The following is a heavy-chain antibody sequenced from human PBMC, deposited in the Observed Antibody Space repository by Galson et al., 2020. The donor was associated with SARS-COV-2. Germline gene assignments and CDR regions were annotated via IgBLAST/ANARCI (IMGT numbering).Heavy chain of an antibody. V-gene: IGHV3-43D*03. Sequence: GESLKISCAASGSTFNDYALHWVRQSPGKGLEWVSVISWDGGNTYYADSVRGRFTISRDNNKSFLYLQMNSLRVEDSALYYCGKDIKIFGILLCGLSIEHWGQGTLVTVPS. CDR3: GKDIKIFGILLCGLSIEH. CDR2: ISWDGGNT. CDR1: GSTFNDYA. J-gene: IGHJ1*01. D-gene: IGHD3-3*01.